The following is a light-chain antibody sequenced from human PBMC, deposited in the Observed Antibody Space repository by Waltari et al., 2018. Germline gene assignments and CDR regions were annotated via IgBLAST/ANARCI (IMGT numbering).Light chain of an antibody. CDR3: SSFAGSSQML. CDR2: EVS. Sequence: QSALTQPPSASGSPGQSVTLSCTGTSSDVGGFEHVSWYQQHPGKVPRLMIYEVSKRPSGVPDRFSGSKSGNTASLTVSGLQVEDEADYYCSSFAGSSQMLFGGGTKLTVL. CDR1: SSDVGGFEH. V-gene: IGLV2-8*01. J-gene: IGLJ2*01.